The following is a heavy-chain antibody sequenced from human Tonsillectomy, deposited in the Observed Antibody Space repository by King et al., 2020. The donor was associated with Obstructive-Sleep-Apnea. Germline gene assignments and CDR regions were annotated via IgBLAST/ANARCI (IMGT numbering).Heavy chain of an antibody. V-gene: IGHV4-34*01. D-gene: IGHD6-13*01. CDR2: INHSGST. J-gene: IGHJ5*02. CDR1: GGSFSDYY. CDR3: ARGSGAAAVNWFDP. Sequence: VQLQQWGAGLLKPSETLSLTCAVFGGSFSDYYWSWIRQPPGKGLEWIGKINHSGSTNYNPSLKRRVTISVDTSKNQFSLKLNSVTAADTAVYYCARGSGAAAVNWFDPWGQGTLVTVSS.